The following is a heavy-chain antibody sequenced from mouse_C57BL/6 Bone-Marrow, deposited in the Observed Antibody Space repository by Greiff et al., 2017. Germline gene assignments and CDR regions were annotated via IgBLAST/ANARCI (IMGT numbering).Heavy chain of an antibody. Sequence: QVHVKQSGPELVKPGASVKLSCKASGYTFTSYDINWVKQRPGQGLEWIGWIYPRDGSTKYNEKFKGQATLTVDTSSSTAYLELHSLTSEDSAVYFCASDYGSSYWYFDVWGTGTTVTVSS. CDR1: GYTFTSYD. V-gene: IGHV1-85*01. CDR3: ASDYGSSYWYFDV. CDR2: IYPRDGST. J-gene: IGHJ1*03. D-gene: IGHD1-1*01.